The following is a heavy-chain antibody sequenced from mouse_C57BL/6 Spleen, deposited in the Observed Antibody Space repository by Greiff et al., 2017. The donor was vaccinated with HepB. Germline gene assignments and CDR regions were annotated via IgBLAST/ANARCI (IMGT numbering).Heavy chain of an antibody. CDR3: ARGGGSRYCDY. D-gene: IGHD1-1*01. J-gene: IGHJ2*01. CDR1: GYAFSSYW. Sequence: VQLQQSGAELVKPGASVKISCKASGYAFSSYWMHWVKQRPGKGLEWIGQIYPGDGETNYNGKFKGKATLTADKSSSTAYMQLSSLTSEDSAVYFCARGGGSRYCDYWGQGTTLTVSS. CDR2: IYPGDGET. V-gene: IGHV1-80*01.